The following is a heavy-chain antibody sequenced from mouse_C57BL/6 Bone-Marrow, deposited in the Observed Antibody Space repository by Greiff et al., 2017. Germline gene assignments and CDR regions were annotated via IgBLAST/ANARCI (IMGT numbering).Heavy chain of an antibody. Sequence: VKLVESGAELARPGASVKLSCKASGYTFTSYGISWVKQRTGQGLEWIGEIYPRSGNTYYNEKFKGKATLTADKSSSTAYMELRCLTSEDSAVYVCARTGYYVQHWYFDVWGTGTTVTVSS. D-gene: IGHD2-3*01. CDR2: IYPRSGNT. V-gene: IGHV1-81*01. CDR1: GYTFTSYG. CDR3: ARTGYYVQHWYFDV. J-gene: IGHJ1*03.